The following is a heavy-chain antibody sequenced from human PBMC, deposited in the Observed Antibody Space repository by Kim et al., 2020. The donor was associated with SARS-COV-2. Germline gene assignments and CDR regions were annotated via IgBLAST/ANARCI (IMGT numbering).Heavy chain of an antibody. CDR3: ARDGFGEFDY. CDR2: YI. Sequence: YITYADSVKGRFTISRDNAKNSLYLQMNSLRAEDTAVYYCARDGFGEFDYWGQGTLVTVSS. J-gene: IGHJ4*02. V-gene: IGHV3-21*01. D-gene: IGHD3-10*01.